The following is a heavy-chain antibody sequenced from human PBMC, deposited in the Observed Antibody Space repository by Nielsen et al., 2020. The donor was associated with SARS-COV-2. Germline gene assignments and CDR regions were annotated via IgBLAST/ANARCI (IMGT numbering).Heavy chain of an antibody. D-gene: IGHD2-2*01. J-gene: IGHJ6*02. CDR1: GGSFSGYY. V-gene: IGHV4-34*01. CDR2: INHSGST. CDR3: ARGRGYCSSTSCYHYYYYGMDV. Sequence: SETLSLICAVYGGSFSGYYWSWIRQPPGKGLEWIGEINHSGSTNYNPSLKSRVTISVDASKNQFSLKLSSVTAADTAVYYCARGRGYCSSTSCYHYYYYGMDVWGQGTTVTVSS.